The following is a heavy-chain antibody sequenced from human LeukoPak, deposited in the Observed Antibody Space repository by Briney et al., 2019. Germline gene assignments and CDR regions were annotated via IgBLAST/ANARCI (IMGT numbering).Heavy chain of an antibody. V-gene: IGHV4-34*01. D-gene: IGHD1-26*01. CDR1: GFPFSSYS. Sequence: KPGGSLRLSCAASGFPFSSYSMNWVRQPPGKGLEWIGEINHSGSTNYNPSLKSRVTISVDTSKNQFSLKLSSVTAADTAVYYCARVVGATEDYWGQGTLVTVSS. J-gene: IGHJ4*02. CDR3: ARVVGATEDY. CDR2: INHSGST.